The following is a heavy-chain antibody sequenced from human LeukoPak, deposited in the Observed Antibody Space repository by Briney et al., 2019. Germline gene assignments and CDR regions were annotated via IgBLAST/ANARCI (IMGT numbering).Heavy chain of an antibody. CDR3: ASSSEYYYYYMDV. CDR1: GFTFSSYW. V-gene: IGHV3-7*01. Sequence: PGGSLRLSCAASGFTFSSYWTSWVRQAPGKGLEWVANIKQDGSEKYYVDSVKGRFTISRDNAKNSLYLQMNSLRAEDTAVYYCASSSEYYYYYMDVWGKGTTVTVSS. J-gene: IGHJ6*03. CDR2: IKQDGSEK.